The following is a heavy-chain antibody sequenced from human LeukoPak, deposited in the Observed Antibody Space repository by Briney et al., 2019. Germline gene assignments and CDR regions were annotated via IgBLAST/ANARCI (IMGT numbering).Heavy chain of an antibody. CDR2: IYYSGST. CDR3: ARGGPTYYDFWSGYSNYYYYMDV. CDR1: GGSISSHY. Sequence: SETLSLTCTVSGGSISSHYWSWIRQPPGKGLEWIGYIYYSGSTNYNPSLKSRVTISVDTSKNQFSLKLSSVTAADTAVYYCARGGPTYYDFWSGYSNYYYYMDVWGKGTTVTASS. V-gene: IGHV4-59*11. J-gene: IGHJ6*03. D-gene: IGHD3-3*01.